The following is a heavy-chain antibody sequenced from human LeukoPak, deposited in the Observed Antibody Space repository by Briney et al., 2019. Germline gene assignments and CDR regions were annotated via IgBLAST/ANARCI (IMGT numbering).Heavy chain of an antibody. CDR3: ARGRRGVIPTDY. CDR1: GGSIRSYD. J-gene: IGHJ4*02. CDR2: IYYNGST. D-gene: IGHD3-10*01. V-gene: IGHV4-59*01. Sequence: SETLSLTCTVSGGSIRSYDWSWIRQPPGKGLEWIVYIYYNGSTNYNPSLKSRVTISVDTSKNQFSLKLSSVTAADTAVYYCARGRRGVIPTDYWGQGTLVTVSS.